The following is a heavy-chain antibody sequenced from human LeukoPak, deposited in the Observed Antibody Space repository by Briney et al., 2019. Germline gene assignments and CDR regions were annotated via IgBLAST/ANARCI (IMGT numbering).Heavy chain of an antibody. D-gene: IGHD6-6*01. CDR2: ISSSSSYI. CDR1: GFPFSSYS. Sequence: GSLRLSCAASGFPFSSYSMNWVRPAPGKGLEWVSSISSSSSYIYYADSVKGRFTISRDNAKNSLYLQMNRLRAEDTAVYYCAREAVPGAFDIWGQRTMVTVSS. CDR3: AREAVPGAFDI. J-gene: IGHJ3*02. V-gene: IGHV3-21*01.